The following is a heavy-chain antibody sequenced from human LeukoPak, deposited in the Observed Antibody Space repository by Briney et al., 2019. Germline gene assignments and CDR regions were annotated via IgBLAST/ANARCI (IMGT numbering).Heavy chain of an antibody. CDR3: ASLRFLEWSLNWFDP. CDR2: IYYSGST. J-gene: IGHJ5*02. D-gene: IGHD3-3*01. CDR1: GVSISSSSYY. Sequence: SETLSLTCTVSGVSISSSSYYWGWIRQPPGKGLEGIGSIYYSGSTYYNPSLKSRVTISVDTSKNQFSLMLSSVTAADTAVYYCASLRFLEWSLNWFDPWGQGTLVTVSS. V-gene: IGHV4-39*07.